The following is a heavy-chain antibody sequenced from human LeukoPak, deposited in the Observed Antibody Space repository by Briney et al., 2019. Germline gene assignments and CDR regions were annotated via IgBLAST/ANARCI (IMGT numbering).Heavy chain of an antibody. CDR2: ISYDGSNK. V-gene: IGHV3-30*04. J-gene: IGHJ4*02. Sequence: PGGSLRLSCAASGFTFSSYAMHWVRQAPGKGLEWVAVISYDGSNKYYADSVKGRFTISRDNSKNTLYLQMNSLRAEDTAVYYCAKDPWVYGDYLRFNPNYWGQGTLVTVSS. CDR1: GFTFSSYA. D-gene: IGHD4-17*01. CDR3: AKDPWVYGDYLRFNPNY.